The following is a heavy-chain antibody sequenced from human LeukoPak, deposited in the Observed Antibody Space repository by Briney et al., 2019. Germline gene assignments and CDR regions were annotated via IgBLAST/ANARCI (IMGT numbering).Heavy chain of an antibody. D-gene: IGHD5-12*01. CDR3: ARHSRSAYSGYENAFDI. CDR2: VYYSTNT. CDR1: GDSISSSSYY. Sequence: PSETLSLTCTVSGDSISSSSYYWDWIRQPPGKGLEWIGNVYYSTNTYYNPSPKSRVTISVDTSKNQFSLKLSSVTAADTAIYYCARHSRSAYSGYENAFDIWGQGTVVTVSS. V-gene: IGHV4-39*01. J-gene: IGHJ3*02.